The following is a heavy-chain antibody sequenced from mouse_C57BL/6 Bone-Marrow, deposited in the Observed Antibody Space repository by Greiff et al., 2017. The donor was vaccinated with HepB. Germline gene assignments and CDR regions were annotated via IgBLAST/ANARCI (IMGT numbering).Heavy chain of an antibody. CDR3: ARRRIYDGPFDY. CDR1: GYAFSSSW. D-gene: IGHD2-3*01. J-gene: IGHJ2*01. CDR2: IYPGDGDT. Sequence: VQLQQSGPELVKPGASVKISCKASGYAFSSSWMNWVKQRPGKGLEWIGRIYPGDGDTNYNGKFKGKATLTADKSSSTAYMQLSSLTSEDSAVYFCARRRIYDGPFDYWGQGTTLTVSS. V-gene: IGHV1-82*01.